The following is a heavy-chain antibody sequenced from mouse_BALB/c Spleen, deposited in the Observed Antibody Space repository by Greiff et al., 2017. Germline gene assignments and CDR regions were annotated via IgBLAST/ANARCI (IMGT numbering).Heavy chain of an antibody. J-gene: IGHJ4*01. V-gene: IGHV5-6-5*01. Sequence: DVMLVESGGGLVKPGGSLKLSCAASGFTFSSYAMSWVRQTPEKRLEWVASISSGGSTYYPDSVKGRFTISRDNARNILYLQMSSLRSEDTAMYYCAREGSYYAMDYWGQGTSVTVSS. D-gene: IGHD3-3*01. CDR3: AREGSYYAMDY. CDR1: GFTFSSYA. CDR2: ISSGGST.